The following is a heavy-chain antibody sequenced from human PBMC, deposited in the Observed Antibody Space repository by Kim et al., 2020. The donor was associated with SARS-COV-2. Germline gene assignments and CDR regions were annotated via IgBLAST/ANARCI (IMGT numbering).Heavy chain of an antibody. J-gene: IGHJ6*02. CDR3: ARLPSYYYGSGSYSTTFYYGMDV. D-gene: IGHD3-10*01. Sequence: WGWIRQPPWKGLEWIGSIYYSGSTYYNPSLKSRVTISVDTSKNQFSLKLRSVTAADTAVYYCARLPSYYYGSGSYSTTFYYGMDVWGQGTKVTV. V-gene: IGHV4-39*01. CDR2: IYYSGST.